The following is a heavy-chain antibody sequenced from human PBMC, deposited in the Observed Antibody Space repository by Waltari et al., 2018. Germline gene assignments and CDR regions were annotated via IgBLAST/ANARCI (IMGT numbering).Heavy chain of an antibody. D-gene: IGHD6-6*01. CDR2: IDYSGST. Sequence: QLQLQESGPGLVKPSETLSLTCTVSGGSISSSSYYWGWIRQPPGKGLEWIGSIDYSGSTYYHPSLKSRVTISVDTSKNQFSLKLSSVTAADTAVYYCARRGKAARPFFDYWGQGTLVTVSS. J-gene: IGHJ4*02. CDR3: ARRGKAARPFFDY. CDR1: GGSISSSSYY. V-gene: IGHV4-39*01.